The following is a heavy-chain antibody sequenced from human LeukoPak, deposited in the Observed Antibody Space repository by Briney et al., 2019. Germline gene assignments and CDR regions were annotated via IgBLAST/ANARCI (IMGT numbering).Heavy chain of an antibody. Sequence: GGSLRLSCAASGFTFSSYGMHWVRQAPGKGLEWMAFIRYDGSNKYYADSVKGRFTISRDNSKNTLYLQMNSLRAEDTAVYYCAKDLPLNTPFDYFDYWGQGTLVTVSS. CDR3: AKDLPLNTPFDYFDY. D-gene: IGHD2/OR15-2a*01. CDR2: IRYDGSNK. J-gene: IGHJ4*02. V-gene: IGHV3-30*02. CDR1: GFTFSSYG.